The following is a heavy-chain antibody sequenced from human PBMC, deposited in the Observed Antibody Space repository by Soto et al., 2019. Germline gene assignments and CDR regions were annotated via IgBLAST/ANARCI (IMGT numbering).Heavy chain of an antibody. CDR1: GYSFTSYW. Sequence: GESLKISCKGSGYSFTSYWIGWVRQMPGKGLEWMGIIYPGDSDTRYSPSFQGQVTISADKSISTAYLQWSSLKASDTAMYYCARGIVVVPAAILNAFDIWGQGTMVTVSS. CDR2: IYPGDSDT. CDR3: ARGIVVVPAAILNAFDI. V-gene: IGHV5-51*01. J-gene: IGHJ3*02. D-gene: IGHD2-2*01.